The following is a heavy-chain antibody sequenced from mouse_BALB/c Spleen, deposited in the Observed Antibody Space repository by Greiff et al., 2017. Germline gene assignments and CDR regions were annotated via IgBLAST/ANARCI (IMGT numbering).Heavy chain of an antibody. CDR2: ISYDGSH. D-gene: IGHD3-3*01. CDR3: ARVGYYAMDY. Sequence: ESGPGLVKPSQSLSLTCSVTGYSITSGYYWNWIRQFPGNKLEWMGYISYDGSHNYNPSLKNRISITRDTSKNQFFLKLNSVTTEDTATYYCARVGYYAMDYWGQGTSVTVSS. CDR1: GYSITSGYY. V-gene: IGHV3-6*02. J-gene: IGHJ4*01.